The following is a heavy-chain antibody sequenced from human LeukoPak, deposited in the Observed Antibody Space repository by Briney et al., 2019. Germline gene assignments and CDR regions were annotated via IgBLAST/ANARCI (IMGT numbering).Heavy chain of an antibody. D-gene: IGHD1-26*01. J-gene: IGHJ4*02. CDR2: ISSSGSTI. CDR3: ARGDSGSYYFDY. Sequence: PGGSPRLSCAASGFTFSSYEMNWVRQAPGKGLEWVSYISSSGSTIYYADSVKGRFTISRDNAKNSLYLQMNSLRAEDTAVYYCARGDSGSYYFDYWGQGTLVTVSS. CDR1: GFTFSSYE. V-gene: IGHV3-48*03.